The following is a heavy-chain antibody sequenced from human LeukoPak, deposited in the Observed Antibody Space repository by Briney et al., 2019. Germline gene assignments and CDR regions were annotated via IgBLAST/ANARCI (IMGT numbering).Heavy chain of an antibody. CDR3: ARDPTGSSSWDDY. CDR2: IKQDGSEK. J-gene: IGHJ4*02. V-gene: IGHV3-7*01. D-gene: IGHD6-13*01. CDR1: GFTFSRFW. Sequence: GGSLRLSCAASGFTFSRFWMSWVRQAPGKGLEWVANIKQDGSEKYYVDSVKGRFTISRDNAKNSLYLQMNSLRAEDTAVYYCARDPTGSSSWDDYWGQGTLVTVSS.